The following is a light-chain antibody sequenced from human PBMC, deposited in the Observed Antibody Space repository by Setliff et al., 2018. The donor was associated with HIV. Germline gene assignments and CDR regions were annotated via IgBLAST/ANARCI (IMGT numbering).Light chain of an antibody. CDR1: SSDVGGYSF. V-gene: IGLV2-14*01. Sequence: QSVLTQPASVSGSPGQSITISCTGTSSDVGGYSFVSWYQQHPGKAPKLMIYDVSKRPSGISNRFSGSKSGNTASLTISGLQAEDEADYYCSSYTSSSVVVFGGGTKGTVL. CDR2: DVS. CDR3: SSYTSSSVVV. J-gene: IGLJ2*01.